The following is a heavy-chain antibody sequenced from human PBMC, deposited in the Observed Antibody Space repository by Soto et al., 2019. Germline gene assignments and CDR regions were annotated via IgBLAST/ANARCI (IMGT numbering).Heavy chain of an antibody. V-gene: IGHV5-51*01. CDR3: ARGYFDSGHGYDL. D-gene: IGHD3-10*01. J-gene: IGHJ5*02. Sequence: LKISCKGPGHLFNNHWIGWVRQTPGKGLEWMGLIFTRDSETKTSPSFQGHVSFSVDNSINTVYLQWTSLKTTDTGIYFCARGYFDSGHGYDLWGQGTLVTFSS. CDR1: GHLFNNHW. CDR2: IFTRDSET.